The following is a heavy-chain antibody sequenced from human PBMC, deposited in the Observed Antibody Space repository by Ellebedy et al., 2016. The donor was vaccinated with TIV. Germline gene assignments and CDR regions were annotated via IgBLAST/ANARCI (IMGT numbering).Heavy chain of an antibody. D-gene: IGHD3-9*01. CDR1: GGTFSSYA. V-gene: IGHV1-69*04. Sequence: AASVKVSCKASGGTFSSYAISWVRQAPGQGLEWMGRIIPILGRTNYAQKFQGRVTMTRDTSTSTVYMELSSLRSEDTALYYCARDKDILTGFLCYWGQGTLVTVSS. CDR3: ARDKDILTGFLCY. CDR2: IIPILGRT. J-gene: IGHJ4*02.